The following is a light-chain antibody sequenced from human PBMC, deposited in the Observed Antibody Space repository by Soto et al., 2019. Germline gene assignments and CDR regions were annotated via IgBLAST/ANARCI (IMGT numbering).Light chain of an antibody. V-gene: IGKV3-20*01. J-gene: IGKJ1*01. CDR1: QSFSSSY. CDR3: QQYGSSSWT. Sequence: EIVLTQSPVALSQTPLERATLSCIASQSFSSSYLAWYQQKPGQAPRLLIYGTSSRATAIPDRFSGSGSGTDFTLTISRLEPEDFAVYYCQQYGSSSWTFGQGTKV. CDR2: GTS.